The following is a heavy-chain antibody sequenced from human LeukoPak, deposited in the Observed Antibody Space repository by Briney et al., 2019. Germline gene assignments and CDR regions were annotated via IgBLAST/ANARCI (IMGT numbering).Heavy chain of an antibody. CDR3: ARDRGSTRRFDP. CDR2: IYYSGST. J-gene: IGHJ5*02. D-gene: IGHD5/OR15-5a*01. Sequence: KPSQTLSLTCTVSGGSISSGGYYWSWIRQHPGKGLEWIGYIYYSGSTYYNPSLKSRVTISVDMSKNQFSLKLSSVTAADTAVYYCARDRGSTRRFDPWGQGTLVTVSS. CDR1: GGSISSGGYY. V-gene: IGHV4-31*03.